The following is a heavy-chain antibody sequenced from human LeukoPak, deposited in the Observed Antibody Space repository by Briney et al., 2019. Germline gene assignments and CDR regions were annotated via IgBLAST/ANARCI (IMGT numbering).Heavy chain of an antibody. CDR3: ARDPLVGATDY. D-gene: IGHD1-26*01. Sequence: SETLSLTCAVYGASFSGYYWTWIRQPAGKGLEWIGRIYTSGSTNYNPSLKSRVTISVDTSKNQFSLKLSSVTAADTAVYYCARDPLVGATDYWGQGTLVTVSS. CDR2: IYTSGST. CDR1: GASFSGYY. V-gene: IGHV4-4*07. J-gene: IGHJ4*02.